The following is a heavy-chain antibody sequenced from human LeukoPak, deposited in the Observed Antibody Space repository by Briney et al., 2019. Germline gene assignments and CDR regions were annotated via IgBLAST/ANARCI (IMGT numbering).Heavy chain of an antibody. V-gene: IGHV4-39*07. D-gene: IGHD5-18*01. Sequence: PSETLSLTCTVSGGSISSSSYYWGWIRQPPGKGLEWIGSIYYSGSTYYNPSLKSRVTISVDTSKNQFSLKLSSVTAADTAVYYCAGRMGPVVDTAMSPPDVWGQGTTVTVSS. CDR1: GGSISSSSYY. CDR2: IYYSGST. J-gene: IGHJ6*02. CDR3: AGRMGPVVDTAMSPPDV.